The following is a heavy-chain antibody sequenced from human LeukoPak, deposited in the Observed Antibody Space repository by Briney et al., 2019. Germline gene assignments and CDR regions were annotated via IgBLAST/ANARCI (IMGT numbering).Heavy chain of an antibody. CDR1: GFTFSSYG. CDR3: AKSSPLRYFDWLLYPPPDY. V-gene: IGHV3-30*02. CDR2: VRYDGSNK. J-gene: IGHJ4*02. D-gene: IGHD3-9*01. Sequence: GGSLRLSCAASGFTFSSYGMHWVRQAPGKGLEWVAFVRYDGSNKYYADSVKGRYTISRDNSENTVYLQMNSLRAEDTAVYYCAKSSPLRYFDWLLYPPPDYWGQGTLVTVSS.